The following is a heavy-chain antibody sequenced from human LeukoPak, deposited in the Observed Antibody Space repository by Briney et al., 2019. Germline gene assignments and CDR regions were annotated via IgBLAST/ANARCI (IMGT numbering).Heavy chain of an antibody. CDR3: GRGRRGAFDI. V-gene: IGHV4-39*07. CDR1: GGSISSSSYY. CDR2: IYYSGST. J-gene: IGHJ3*02. Sequence: SETLSLTCTVSGGSISSSSYYWGWIRQPPGKGLEWIGSIYYSGSTYYNPSLKSRVTISVDTSKNQFSLKLSSVTAADTAVYYWGRGRRGAFDIWGQGTMVTVSS.